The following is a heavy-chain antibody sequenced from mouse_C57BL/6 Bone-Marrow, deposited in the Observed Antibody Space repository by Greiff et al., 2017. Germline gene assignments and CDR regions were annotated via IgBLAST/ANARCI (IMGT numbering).Heavy chain of an antibody. J-gene: IGHJ2*01. CDR1: GYAFSSSW. Sequence: QVQLQQSGPELVKPGASVKISCKASGYAFSSSWMNWVKQRPGKGLEWIGRIYPGDGDTNYNGKFKGKATLTADKSSSTAYMQLSSLTSEDSAVYFCASQPPLLLGGYWGQGTTLTVSS. CDR3: ASQPPLLLGGY. CDR2: IYPGDGDT. D-gene: IGHD1-1*01. V-gene: IGHV1-82*01.